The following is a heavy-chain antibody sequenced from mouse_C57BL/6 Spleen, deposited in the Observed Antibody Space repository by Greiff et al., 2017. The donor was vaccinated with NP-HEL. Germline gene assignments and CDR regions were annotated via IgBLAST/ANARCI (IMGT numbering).Heavy chain of an antibody. D-gene: IGHD2-3*01. V-gene: IGHV1-82*01. CDR1: GYAFSSSW. CDR2: IYPGDGDT. Sequence: VQLQQSGPELVKPGASVKISCKASGYAFSSSWMNWVKQRPGKGLEWIGRIYPGDGDTNYNGKFKGKATLTADKSSSTAYMQLSSLTSEDSAVYFCARGWLYFDYWGQGTTLTVSS. J-gene: IGHJ2*01. CDR3: ARGWLYFDY.